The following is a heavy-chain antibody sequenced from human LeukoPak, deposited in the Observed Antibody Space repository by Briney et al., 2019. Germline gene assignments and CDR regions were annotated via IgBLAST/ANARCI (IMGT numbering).Heavy chain of an antibody. CDR3: AKDPPTLTIFGVVTPFDY. CDR1: GFTFSSYW. D-gene: IGHD3-3*01. CDR2: ISGSGGST. J-gene: IGHJ4*02. V-gene: IGHV3-23*01. Sequence: GGSLRLSCAASGFTFSSYWMSWVRQAPGKGLEWVSAISGSGGSTYYADSVKGRFTISRDNSKNTLYLQMNSLRAEDTAVYYCAKDPPTLTIFGVVTPFDYWGQGTLVTVSS.